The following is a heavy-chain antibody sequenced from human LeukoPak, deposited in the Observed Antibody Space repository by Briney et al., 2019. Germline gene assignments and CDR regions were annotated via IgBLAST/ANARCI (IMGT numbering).Heavy chain of an antibody. Sequence: ASETLSLTCAVYGGSFSGYYWSWIRQPPGKGLEWIGSIYHSGSTYYNPSLKSRVTISVDTSKNQFSLKLSSVTAADTAVYYCARGSGSYYPFDYWGQGTLVTVSS. J-gene: IGHJ4*02. CDR1: GGSFSGYY. D-gene: IGHD1-26*01. V-gene: IGHV4-34*01. CDR3: ARGSGSYYPFDY. CDR2: IYHSGST.